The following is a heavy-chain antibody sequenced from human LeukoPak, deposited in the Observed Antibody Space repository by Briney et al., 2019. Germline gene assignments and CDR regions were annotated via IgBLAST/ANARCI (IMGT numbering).Heavy chain of an antibody. V-gene: IGHV1-2*02. D-gene: IGHD3-3*01. J-gene: IGHJ4*02. CDR1: GYTFTGYY. Sequence: ASVKVSCKASGYTFTGYYMHWVRQAPGQGLEWMGWINPNSGGTNYAQKFQGRVTMTRDTSISTAYMELSRLRSDDTAVYYCARDQSVVLRFLEWLLDYWGQGTLATVSS. CDR3: ARDQSVVLRFLEWLLDY. CDR2: INPNSGGT.